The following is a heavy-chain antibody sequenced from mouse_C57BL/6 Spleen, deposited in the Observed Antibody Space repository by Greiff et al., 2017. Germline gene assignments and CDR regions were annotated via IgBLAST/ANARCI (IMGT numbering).Heavy chain of an antibody. V-gene: IGHV1-15*01. CDR3: TIDYDGSSSYAMDY. D-gene: IGHD1-1*01. J-gene: IGHJ4*01. CDR2: IDPETGGT. Sequence: VQLQQSGAELVRPGASVTLSCKASGYTFTDYEMHWVKQTPVHGLEWIGAIDPETGGTAYNQKFKGKAILTADKSSSTAYMELRSLTSEDSAVYYCTIDYDGSSSYAMDYWGQGTSVTVSS. CDR1: GYTFTDYE.